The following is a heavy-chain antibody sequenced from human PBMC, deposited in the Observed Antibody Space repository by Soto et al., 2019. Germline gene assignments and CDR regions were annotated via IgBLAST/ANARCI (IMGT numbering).Heavy chain of an antibody. D-gene: IGHD1-1*01. CDR1: GGSMTSGDHY. V-gene: IGHV4-31*03. CDR2: INHRGSS. Sequence: SETLSLTCTVTGGSMTSGDHYWTWIRHRPGEGLEWFGYINHRGSSYYNPSLKSRVSMSVDTSKNQFSLNLSSVTAADTAVYYCARELPQRQGRNMDVWGQGTTVT. J-gene: IGHJ6*02. CDR3: ARELPQRQGRNMDV.